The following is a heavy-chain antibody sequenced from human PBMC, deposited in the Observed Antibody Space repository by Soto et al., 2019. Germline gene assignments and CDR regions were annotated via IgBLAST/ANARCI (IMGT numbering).Heavy chain of an antibody. Sequence: GASVKVSCKASGFSFTGYYIHWLRQAPGQGHEWMGWINAHSGGTEYAQKFQGRVTLTRDTSISTAYMTLSSLRSDDTAIYYCAKDLTRQLAYWLDPWGQGTQVTVSS. CDR3: AKDLTRQLAYWLDP. J-gene: IGHJ5*02. V-gene: IGHV1-2*02. CDR2: INAHSGGT. D-gene: IGHD6-6*01. CDR1: GFSFTGYY.